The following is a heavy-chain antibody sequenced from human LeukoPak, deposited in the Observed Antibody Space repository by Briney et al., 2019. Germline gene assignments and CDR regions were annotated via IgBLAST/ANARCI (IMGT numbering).Heavy chain of an antibody. D-gene: IGHD3-10*01. V-gene: IGHV4-38-2*02. J-gene: IGHJ6*03. CDR3: ARGNSRGDYYYLDV. CDR2: IYRSGST. Sequence: PSETLSLTCTVSGYSISSGYYWDWIRQPPRKGLEWIGTIYRSGSTYYNPSLNSRVTISVDTSKNQFFLKLRSVAAADTAGYYCARGNSRGDYYYLDVLGKGTTVTVSS. CDR1: GYSISSGYY.